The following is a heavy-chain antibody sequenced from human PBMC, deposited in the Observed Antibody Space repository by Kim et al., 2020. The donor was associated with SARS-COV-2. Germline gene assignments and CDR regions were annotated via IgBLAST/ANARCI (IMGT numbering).Heavy chain of an antibody. Sequence: GGSLRLSCTASGFTFSSYAMSWVRQAPGKGLEWVSAISGSGGSTYYADSVKGRFTISRDNSKNTLYLQMNSLRAEDTAVYYCAKGWYGDYTNWFDPWGQGTLVTVSS. CDR2: ISGSGGST. J-gene: IGHJ5*02. CDR3: AKGWYGDYTNWFDP. V-gene: IGHV3-23*01. CDR1: GFTFSSYA. D-gene: IGHD4-17*01.